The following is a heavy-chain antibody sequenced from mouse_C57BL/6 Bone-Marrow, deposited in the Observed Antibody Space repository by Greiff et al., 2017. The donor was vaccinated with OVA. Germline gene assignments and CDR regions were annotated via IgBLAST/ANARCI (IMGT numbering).Heavy chain of an antibody. J-gene: IGHJ2*01. Sequence: QVQLQQPGAELVRPGTSVKLSCKASGYTFTSYWMHWVKQRPGQGLEWIGVIDPSDSYTNYNQKFKGKATLTVDTSSSTAYMQLSSLTSEDSAVYYCATNWVYWGQGTTLTVSS. V-gene: IGHV1-59*01. CDR3: ATNWVY. CDR2: IDPSDSYT. D-gene: IGHD4-1*01. CDR1: GYTFTSYW.